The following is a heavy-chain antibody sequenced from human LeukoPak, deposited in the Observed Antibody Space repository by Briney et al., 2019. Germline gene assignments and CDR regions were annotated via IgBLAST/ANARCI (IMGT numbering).Heavy chain of an antibody. D-gene: IGHD2-2*02. V-gene: IGHV3-30-3*01. CDR1: GFTFSSYA. Sequence: GRSLRLSCAASGFTFSSYAMHWVRQAPGKGLEWVAVISYDGSNKYYADSVKGRFTISRDNSKNTLYLQMNSLRAEDTAVYYCAKDRDIVVVPAAIRPAFDIWGQGTMVTVSS. CDR3: AKDRDIVVVPAAIRPAFDI. CDR2: ISYDGSNK. J-gene: IGHJ3*02.